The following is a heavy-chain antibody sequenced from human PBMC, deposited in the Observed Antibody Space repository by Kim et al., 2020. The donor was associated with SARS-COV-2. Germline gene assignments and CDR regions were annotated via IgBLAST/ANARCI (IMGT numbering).Heavy chain of an antibody. D-gene: IGHD3-10*01. CDR3: ARLYGSWSSRLNAKYYYGMDV. CDR1: GGTFSSYA. Sequence: SVKVSCKASGGTFSSYAISWVRQAPGQGLEWMGGIIPIFGTANYAQKFQGRVTITADESTSTAYMELSSLRSEDTAVYYCARLYGSWSSRLNAKYYYGMDVWGQGTTVTVSS. J-gene: IGHJ6*02. CDR2: IIPIFGTA. V-gene: IGHV1-69*13.